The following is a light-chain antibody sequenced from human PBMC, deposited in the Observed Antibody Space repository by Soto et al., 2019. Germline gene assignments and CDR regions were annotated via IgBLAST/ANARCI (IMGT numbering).Light chain of an antibody. V-gene: IGKV3-20*01. CDR3: QQYGSSPPMYT. CDR2: GAS. Sequence: EIVLTQSPGTLSLSPGERATLSCRASQSVSSNNLAWYQQKPGQAPRLLIYGASSRATGIPDRFSGSGSGTDFTLTISRLEPEDFAVYYCQQYGSSPPMYTFGQGTKLEIK. J-gene: IGKJ2*01. CDR1: QSVSSNN.